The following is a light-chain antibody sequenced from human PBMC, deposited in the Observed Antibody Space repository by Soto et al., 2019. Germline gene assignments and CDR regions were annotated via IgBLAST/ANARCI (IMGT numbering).Light chain of an antibody. V-gene: IGLV2-8*01. Sequence: QSALTQPPSAAGSPGPSVNISCTGPSSDVGAYNYVSWYQQHPGNAPNLMIYEVSKRPSGVPDRFSVSESGNTASLTVSGLQAEDEADYYCSSHAGSNNYVFGTGTKVTVL. J-gene: IGLJ1*01. CDR3: SSHAGSNNYV. CDR2: EVS. CDR1: SSDVGAYNY.